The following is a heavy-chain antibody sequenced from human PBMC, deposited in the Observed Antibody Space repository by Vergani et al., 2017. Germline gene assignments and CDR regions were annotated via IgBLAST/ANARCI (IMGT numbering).Heavy chain of an antibody. D-gene: IGHD2-21*01. V-gene: IGHV3-30*02. CDR2: IRSDESRR. CDR3: AKEGGGYWGGQTCYPEY. J-gene: IGHJ4*02. Sequence: QVQLVESGGGVVQPGGSLRLSCAASGFTFNSYGMHWVRQAPGKGLEWVASIRSDESRRYYGDSMEGPFTISRDNSKNTLYLQMKSLGPEDTAVYYCAKEGGGYWGGQTCYPEYWGQGTLVIVSS. CDR1: GFTFNSYG.